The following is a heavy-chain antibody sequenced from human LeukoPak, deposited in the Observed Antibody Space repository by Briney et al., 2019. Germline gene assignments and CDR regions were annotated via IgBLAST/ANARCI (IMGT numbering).Heavy chain of an antibody. CDR3: ARSPSDILTGYYTVYFDY. Sequence: XPNSGNTGYAQKFKGRVTMTRNTSISTAYMELSSLRSEDTAVYYCARSPSDILTGYYTVYFDYWGQGTLVTVSS. V-gene: IGHV1-8*01. D-gene: IGHD3-9*01. CDR2: XPNSGNT. J-gene: IGHJ4*02.